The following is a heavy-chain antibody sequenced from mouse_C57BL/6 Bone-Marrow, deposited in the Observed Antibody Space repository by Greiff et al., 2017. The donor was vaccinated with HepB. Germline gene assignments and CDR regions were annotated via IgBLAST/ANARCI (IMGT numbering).Heavy chain of an antibody. J-gene: IGHJ4*01. CDR2: IHPNSGST. CDR3: ARGGLRLDAMDY. D-gene: IGHD2-4*01. V-gene: IGHV1-64*01. CDR1: GYTFTSYW. Sequence: QVHVKQPGAELVKPGASVKLSCKASGYTFTSYWMHWVKQRPGQGLEWIGMIHPNSGSTNYNEKFKSKATLTVDKSSSTAYMQLSSLTSEDSAVYYCARGGLRLDAMDYWGQGTSVTVSS.